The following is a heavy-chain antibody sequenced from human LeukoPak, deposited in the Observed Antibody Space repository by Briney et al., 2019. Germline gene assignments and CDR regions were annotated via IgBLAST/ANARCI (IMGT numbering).Heavy chain of an antibody. CDR3: ASSCSSASCYVRITGTTYYGMDV. V-gene: IGHV4-39*07. J-gene: IGHJ6*02. D-gene: IGHD2-2*01. Sequence: PSETLSLTCSVSGDSISRSSNYWSWIRQPPGKGLEWIGEINHSGSTNYNPSLKSRVTISVDTSKNQFSLKLSSVTAADTAVYYCASSCSSASCYVRITGTTYYGMDVWGQGTTVTVSS. CDR1: GDSISRSSNY. CDR2: INHSGST.